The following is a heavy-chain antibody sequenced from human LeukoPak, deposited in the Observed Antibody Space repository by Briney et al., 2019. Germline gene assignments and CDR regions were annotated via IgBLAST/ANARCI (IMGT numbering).Heavy chain of an antibody. V-gene: IGHV3-23*01. CDR2: ISGRDGNT. D-gene: IGHD2-8*02. J-gene: IGHJ4*02. CDR3: ATYRQVLLPFES. CDR1: GFTFSTYG. Sequence: PGGSLRLSCAASGFTFSTYGMNWVRQAPGKGLEWVSAISGRDGNTYYADSVKGRFTISRDNSKNTLYLQMNSLRAEDTAIYYCATYRQVLLPFESWGQGTLVTVSS.